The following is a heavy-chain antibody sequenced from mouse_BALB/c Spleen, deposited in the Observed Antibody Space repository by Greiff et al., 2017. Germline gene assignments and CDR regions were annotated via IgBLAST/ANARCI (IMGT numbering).Heavy chain of an antibody. CDR2: INPSNGRT. J-gene: IGHJ1*01. CDR3: ARESYNYGRFWYFDV. D-gene: IGHD1-1*01. Sequence: QVQLQQPGAELVKPGASVKLSCKASGYTFTSYWMHWVKQRPGQGLEWIGEINPSNGRTNYNEKFKSKATLTVDKSSSTAYMQLSSLTSEDSAVYYCARESYNYGRFWYFDVWGAGTTVTVSS. V-gene: IGHV1S81*02. CDR1: GYTFTSYW.